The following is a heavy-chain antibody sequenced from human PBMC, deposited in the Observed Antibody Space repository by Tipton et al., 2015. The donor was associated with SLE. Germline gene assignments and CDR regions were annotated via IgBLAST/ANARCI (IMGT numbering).Heavy chain of an antibody. D-gene: IGHD3-9*01. CDR1: GGSVSSGSYY. V-gene: IGHV4-61*01. CDR2: IYDSGTT. J-gene: IGHJ4*02. CDR3: ARTYYDVLTGYSYFDY. Sequence: TLSLTCTVSGGSVSSGSYYWSWIRQPPGKGLEWIGYIYDSGTTNYNPSLKSRVTISVDTSKNQFSLKMRFVTAADTAVYYCARTYYDVLTGYSYFDYWGQGTLVTVSS.